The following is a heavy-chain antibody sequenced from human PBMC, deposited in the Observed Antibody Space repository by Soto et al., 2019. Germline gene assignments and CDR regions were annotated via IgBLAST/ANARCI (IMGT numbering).Heavy chain of an antibody. J-gene: IGHJ4*02. CDR1: GFTFSSYE. V-gene: IGHV3-48*03. Sequence: LRLSCAASGFTFSSYEMNWVRQAPGKGLEWVSYISNSGSGIRYADSVKGRFTISRDNAKNSLYLQMNSLRAEDTAVYYCARENYFDYWGQGTLGTVSS. CDR3: ARENYFDY. CDR2: ISNSGSGI.